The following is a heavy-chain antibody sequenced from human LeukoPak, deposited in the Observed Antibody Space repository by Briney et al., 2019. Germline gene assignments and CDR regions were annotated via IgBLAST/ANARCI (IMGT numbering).Heavy chain of an antibody. CDR3: AKRPMIVVGHFDY. CDR1: GFTVSSNY. V-gene: IGHV3-23*01. CDR2: ISGSGFST. J-gene: IGHJ4*02. D-gene: IGHD3-22*01. Sequence: GGSLRLSCAASGFTVSSNYMSWVRQAPGKGLEWVSTISGSGFSTYYADSVKGRFTISRDNSKNTLYLQMNSLRAEDTAVYYCAKRPMIVVGHFDYWGLGTLVTVSS.